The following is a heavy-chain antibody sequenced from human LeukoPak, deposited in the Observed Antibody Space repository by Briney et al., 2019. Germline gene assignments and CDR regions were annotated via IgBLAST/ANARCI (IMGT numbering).Heavy chain of an antibody. CDR3: ARGGAGAYHDTSGPSDS. Sequence: SETLSLTCTVSGGSISSYYWSWIRQPPGKGLEWIGYIYYSGSTNYNPSLKSRVTISVDTSKNQFSLKLSSVTAADTAVYYCARGGAGAYHDTSGPSDSWGQGTLVTVSS. D-gene: IGHD3-22*01. CDR2: IYYSGST. J-gene: IGHJ4*02. V-gene: IGHV4-59*01. CDR1: GGSISSYY.